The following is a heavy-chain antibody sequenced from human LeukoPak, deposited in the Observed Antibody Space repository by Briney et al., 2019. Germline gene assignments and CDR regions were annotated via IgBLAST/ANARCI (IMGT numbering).Heavy chain of an antibody. CDR1: GGSISSSSYY. V-gene: IGHV4-39*01. D-gene: IGHD3-22*01. CDR2: IYYSGST. J-gene: IGHJ5*02. CDR3: ARKQYYYDSSGYSNWFDP. Sequence: SETLSLTCTVSGGSISSSSYYWGWIRQPPGKGLVWIGSIYYSGSTYYNPSLKSRVTISVDTSKNQFSLKLSSVTAADTAVYYCARKQYYYDSSGYSNWFDPWGQGTLVTVSS.